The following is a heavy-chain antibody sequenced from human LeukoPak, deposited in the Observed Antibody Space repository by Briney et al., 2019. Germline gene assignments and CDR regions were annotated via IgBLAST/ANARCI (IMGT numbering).Heavy chain of an antibody. D-gene: IGHD6-13*01. CDR1: GFTFSSYA. J-gene: IGHJ4*02. CDR3: AKSPYMAAAQLDY. Sequence: GGSLRLSCAASGFTFSSYAMSWVRQAPGRGLEWVSAISGSGGSTYYADSVKGRFTISRDNSKNTLCLQMNSLRAEDTAVYYCAKSPYMAAAQLDYWGQGTLVTVSS. CDR2: ISGSGGST. V-gene: IGHV3-23*01.